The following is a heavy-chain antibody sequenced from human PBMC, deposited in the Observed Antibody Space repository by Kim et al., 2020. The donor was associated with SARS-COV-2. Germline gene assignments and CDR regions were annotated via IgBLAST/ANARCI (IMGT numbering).Heavy chain of an antibody. CDR3: AKGHTETIGGIDY. CDR2: ISDSGGST. D-gene: IGHD1-26*01. CDR1: GFTFSNYA. V-gene: IGHV3-23*01. J-gene: IGHJ4*02. Sequence: GGSLRLSCAASGFTFSNYAMSWVRQAPGMGLEWVSFISDSGGSTYYADSVKGRITSSSDNSNNTLFLQMNSLRADDTVHYYCAKGHTETIGGIDYWGQGT.